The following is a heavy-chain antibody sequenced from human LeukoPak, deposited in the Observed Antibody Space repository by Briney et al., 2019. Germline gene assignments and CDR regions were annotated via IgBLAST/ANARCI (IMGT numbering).Heavy chain of an antibody. J-gene: IGHJ4*02. CDR3: ARGRITIFGVFMGFDY. D-gene: IGHD3-3*01. Sequence: ASVKVSCKASGYTFTSYGISWVRQAPGQGVEWRGWISAYNGKTNYAQKLQGRGTMTTDTSTSTAYMELRSLRSDDTAVYYCARGRITIFGVFMGFDYWGQGTLVTVSS. CDR2: ISAYNGKT. CDR1: GYTFTSYG. V-gene: IGHV1-18*01.